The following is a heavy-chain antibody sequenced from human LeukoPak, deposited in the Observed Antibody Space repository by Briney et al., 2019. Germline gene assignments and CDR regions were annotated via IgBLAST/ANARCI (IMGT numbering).Heavy chain of an antibody. CDR1: GFTFSTYG. J-gene: IGHJ4*02. Sequence: GGSLRLSCAASGFTFSTYGMHWVRQAPGKGLEWVAFIRYEGSNKYYADSVKGRFTISRDNSKNTLYLQMNSLRAEDTALYYCVKDSGTYFDYWGQGILVTVSS. CDR3: VKDSGTYFDY. CDR2: IRYEGSNK. D-gene: IGHD1-26*01. V-gene: IGHV3-30*02.